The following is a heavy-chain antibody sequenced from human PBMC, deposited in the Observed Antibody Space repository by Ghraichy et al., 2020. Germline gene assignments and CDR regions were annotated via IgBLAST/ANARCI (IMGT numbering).Heavy chain of an antibody. CDR1: GYTFTGYY. J-gene: IGHJ4*02. Sequence: ASVKVSCKASGYTFTGYYMHWVRQAPGQGLEWMGWINPNSGGTNYAQKFQGRVTMTRDTSISTAYMELSRLRSDDTAVYYCARVDYDILTGQEDHDYWGQGTLVTVSS. D-gene: IGHD3-9*01. V-gene: IGHV1-2*02. CDR2: INPNSGGT. CDR3: ARVDYDILTGQEDHDY.